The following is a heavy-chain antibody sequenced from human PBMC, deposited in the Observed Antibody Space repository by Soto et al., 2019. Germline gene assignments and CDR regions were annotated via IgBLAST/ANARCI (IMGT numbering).Heavy chain of an antibody. D-gene: IGHD5-12*01. J-gene: IGHJ4*02. Sequence: GGSLRLSCAASGFTFSSYAMSWVRQAPGKGLEWVSAISSSGGSTYYADSVKGRFTISRDNSKNTLYLQMNSLRAEDTAVYYCAKDPLSGYEAIDYWGQGTLVTVSS. CDR3: AKDPLSGYEAIDY. CDR1: GFTFSSYA. CDR2: ISSSGGST. V-gene: IGHV3-23*01.